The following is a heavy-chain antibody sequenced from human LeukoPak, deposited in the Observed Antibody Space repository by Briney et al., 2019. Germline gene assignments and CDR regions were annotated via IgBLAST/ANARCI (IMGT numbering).Heavy chain of an antibody. CDR3: ASGGYCSSTSCYTGLDY. J-gene: IGHJ4*02. V-gene: IGHV4-38-2*01. CDR2: IYHSGST. Sequence: KPSETLSLNCAVSGYSISSGYYWGWIRQPPGKGLEGIGSIYHSGSTYYNPSLKSRVTISVDTSKNQFSLKLSSVTAADTAVYYCASGGYCSSTSCYTGLDYWGQGTLVTVSS. D-gene: IGHD2-2*02. CDR1: GYSISSGYY.